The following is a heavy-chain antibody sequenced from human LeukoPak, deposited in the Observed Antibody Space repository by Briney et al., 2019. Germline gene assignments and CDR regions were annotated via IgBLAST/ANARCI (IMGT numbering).Heavy chain of an antibody. V-gene: IGHV3-74*01. D-gene: IGHD2-21*02. CDR2: LHSNGAFT. CDR3: ARVVVVTAGDY. Sequence: PGGSLRLSCPASVFTLSNYWMHWVRQAPGKGLVWVARLHSNGAFTTYADSVKGRFTISRDTAKNTLYLQMNSLRVEDTAVYYCARVVVVTAGDYWGQGTLVTVSS. J-gene: IGHJ4*01. CDR1: VFTLSNYW.